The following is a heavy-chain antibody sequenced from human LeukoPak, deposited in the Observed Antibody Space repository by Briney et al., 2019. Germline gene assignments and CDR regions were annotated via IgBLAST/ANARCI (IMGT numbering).Heavy chain of an antibody. CDR2: MNPNSGNT. V-gene: IGHV1-8*01. J-gene: IGHJ4*02. CDR3: ARFNGRGVSNDY. CDR1: GYTFTSYD. D-gene: IGHD3-10*01. Sequence: ASVKVSCKASGYTFTSYDINWVRQATGRGLEWMGWMNPNSGNTGYAQKFQGRVTMTRNASISTAYMELSSLRSEDTAVYYCARFNGRGVSNDYWGQGTLVTVSA.